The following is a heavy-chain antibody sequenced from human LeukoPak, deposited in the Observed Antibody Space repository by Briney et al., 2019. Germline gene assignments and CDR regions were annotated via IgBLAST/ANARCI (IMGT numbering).Heavy chain of an antibody. D-gene: IGHD3-22*01. CDR2: ISWKSGSI. V-gene: IGHV3-9*01. Sequence: GGSLRLSCAASGFTFSSYAMSWVRQAPGKGLEWVSGISWKSGSIGYADSVKGRFTISRDNAKNSLYLQMNSLRAEDTALYYCAKDLAYDSSGSFDYWGQGTLVTVSS. CDR1: GFTFSSYA. J-gene: IGHJ4*02. CDR3: AKDLAYDSSGSFDY.